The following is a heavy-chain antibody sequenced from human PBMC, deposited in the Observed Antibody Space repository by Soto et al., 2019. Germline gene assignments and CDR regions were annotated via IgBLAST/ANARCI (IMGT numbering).Heavy chain of an antibody. CDR2: ISGYGDIT. V-gene: IGHV3-23*01. D-gene: IGHD6-19*01. Sequence: GGSLRLSCAASGFSFRNYAMSWVRQAPGKGPKWVSGISGYGDITHYADFVKGRFTISRDNSKNTLYLQVNRLRAEDTAVYYCAKAPGSGWLFENWGQGTLVTVSS. CDR3: AKAPGSGWLFEN. CDR1: GFSFRNYA. J-gene: IGHJ4*01.